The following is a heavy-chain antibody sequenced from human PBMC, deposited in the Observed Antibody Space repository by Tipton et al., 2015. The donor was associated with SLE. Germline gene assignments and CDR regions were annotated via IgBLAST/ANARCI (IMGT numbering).Heavy chain of an antibody. CDR1: GGSISSHY. Sequence: GLVKPSETLSLTCTVSGGSISSHYWSWIRQPPGKGLEWIGYIYYSGSTNYNPSLKSRVTISVDTSKNQFSLKLSSVTAADTAVYYCARAEDPRYYYGMDVWGQGTTVTVSS. CDR2: IYYSGST. CDR3: ARAEDPRYYYGMDV. J-gene: IGHJ6*02. V-gene: IGHV4-59*11.